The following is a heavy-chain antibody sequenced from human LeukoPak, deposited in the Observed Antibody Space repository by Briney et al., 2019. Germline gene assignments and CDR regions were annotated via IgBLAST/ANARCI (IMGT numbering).Heavy chain of an antibody. CDR1: GFTFSSYW. J-gene: IGHJ5*02. CDR3: AREPVVVPAATLGS. Sequence: GGSLRLSCAASGFTFSSYWMHWVRQAPGKGLVWVSRINSDGSSTSYADPVKGRFTISRDNAKNTLYLQMNSLRAEDTAVYYCAREPVVVPAATLGSWGQGTLVTVSS. D-gene: IGHD2-2*01. V-gene: IGHV3-74*01. CDR2: INSDGSST.